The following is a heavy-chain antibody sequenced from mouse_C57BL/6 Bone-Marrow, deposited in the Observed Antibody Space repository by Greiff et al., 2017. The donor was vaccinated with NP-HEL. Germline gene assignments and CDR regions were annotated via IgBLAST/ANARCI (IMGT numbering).Heavy chain of an antibody. D-gene: IGHD1-1*01. V-gene: IGHV3-6*01. CDR3: ARFPIYYYGTDAMDY. J-gene: IGHJ4*01. Sequence: EVKLMESGPGLVKPSQSLSLTCSVTGYSITSGYYWNWIRQFPGNKLEWMGYISYDGSNNYNPSLKNRISITRDTSKNQFFLKLNSVTTEDTATYYCARFPIYYYGTDAMDYWGQGTSVTVSS. CDR2: ISYDGSN. CDR1: GYSITSGYY.